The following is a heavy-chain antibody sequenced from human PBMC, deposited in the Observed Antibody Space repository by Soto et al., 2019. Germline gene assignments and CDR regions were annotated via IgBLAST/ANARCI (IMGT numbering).Heavy chain of an antibody. CDR3: ARPGSGYDVLTGHYFFYFHAMDV. V-gene: IGHV3-30*04. CDR1: GFLFNTYS. Sequence: GGSLRLSCTTSGFLFNTYSMHWVRQAPGKGLEWVAVVSHDVRNTYYADSVKGRFTISRDNSKNTLYLQMNSLRTEDTAVYYCARPGSGYDVLTGHYFFYFHAMDVWGQGTRVTLSS. D-gene: IGHD3-9*01. CDR2: VSHDVRNT. J-gene: IGHJ6*02.